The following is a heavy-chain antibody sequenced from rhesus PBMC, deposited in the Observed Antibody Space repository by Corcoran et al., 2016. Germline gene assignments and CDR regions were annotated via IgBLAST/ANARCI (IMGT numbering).Heavy chain of an antibody. CDR2: IYGSGSST. D-gene: IGHD1-44*02. Sequence: QLQLQESGPGLVKPSETLSVTCAVSGGSISSSYWSWIPQAPGKGLEWVGNIYGSGSSTNYNPSLNCRVTRSVDTSKNQLSLKLSSVAAADPAVYYCAGGSRYYYFDYWGQGVLVPVSS. V-gene: IGHV4-169*01. J-gene: IGHJ4*01. CDR3: AGGSRYYYFDY. CDR1: GGSISSSY.